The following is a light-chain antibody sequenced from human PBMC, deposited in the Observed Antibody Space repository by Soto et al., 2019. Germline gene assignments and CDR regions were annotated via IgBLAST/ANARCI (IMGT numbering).Light chain of an antibody. CDR2: GAS. CDR1: QSVSSN. CDR3: QQYNNWPGT. V-gene: IGKV3-15*01. Sequence: EIVMTQSPATLSVSPGERATLSCRASQSVSSNLAWYQQKPGQAPRLLIYGASTRATGIPIRFSGSGSGTEFTLTISSLQSEDFAVYFCQQYNNWPGTFGQGTRWIS. J-gene: IGKJ1*01.